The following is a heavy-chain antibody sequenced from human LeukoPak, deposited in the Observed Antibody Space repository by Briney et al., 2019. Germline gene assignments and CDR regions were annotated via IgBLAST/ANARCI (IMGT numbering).Heavy chain of an antibody. D-gene: IGHD3-9*01. V-gene: IGHV4-34*01. CDR2: INHSGST. J-gene: IGHJ3*02. CDR1: GGSFSAYY. CDR3: ARRAERFDWLRGAFDI. Sequence: SETLSLTCAVYGGSFSAYYWSWIRQPPGKGLEWIGEINHSGSTNYKPSLKSRVTISVDTFKNQFSLNLSSVTAADTAVYYCARRAERFDWLRGAFDIWGQGTMVTVSS.